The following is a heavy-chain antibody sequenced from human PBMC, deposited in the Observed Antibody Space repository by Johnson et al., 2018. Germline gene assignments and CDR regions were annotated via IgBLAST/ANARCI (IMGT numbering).Heavy chain of an antibody. D-gene: IGHD6-19*01. V-gene: IGHV3-30-3*01. CDR3: ARVYSSGWPEYFQH. J-gene: IGHJ1*01. CDR2: ISYDGSNK. Sequence: QVQLQESGGGVVQPGRSLRLSCAASGFTFSSYAMHWVRQAPGKGLEWVAVISYDGSNKYYADSVKGRFTISRDNSKNTLYLQMNSLRAEDTAVYYCARVYSSGWPEYFQHWGQGTLVTVSS. CDR1: GFTFSSYA.